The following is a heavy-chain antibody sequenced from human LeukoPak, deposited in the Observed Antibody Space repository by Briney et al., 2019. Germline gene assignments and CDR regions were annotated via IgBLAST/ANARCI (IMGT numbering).Heavy chain of an antibody. CDR2: IYYSGST. J-gene: IGHJ4*02. CDR3: ARVDSYGRVFDY. D-gene: IGHD5-18*01. CDR1: GGSIRSYY. Sequence: PSETLSLTCTVSGGSIRSYYWSWVRQPPGKGLEWIGYIYYSGSTNYNPSLKSRVTISVDTSKNQFSLKLSSVTAADTAVYYCARVDSYGRVFDYWGQGTLVTVSS. V-gene: IGHV4-59*01.